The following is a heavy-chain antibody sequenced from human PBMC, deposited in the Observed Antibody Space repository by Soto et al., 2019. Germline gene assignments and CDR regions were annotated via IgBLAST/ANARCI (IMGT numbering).Heavy chain of an antibody. CDR3: AKNRGYTYGAYGMDV. CDR2: ISYDGSDK. Sequence: GSLRLSCAASGFTFSSYGMQPVRQAPGKGLEWVAFISYDGSDKYYADSVKGRFTISRDNSKNTLFLQMISLRAEDSAVYYCAKNRGYTYGAYGMDVWGQGTTVTVSS. D-gene: IGHD5-18*01. CDR1: GFTFSSYG. V-gene: IGHV3-30*18. J-gene: IGHJ6*02.